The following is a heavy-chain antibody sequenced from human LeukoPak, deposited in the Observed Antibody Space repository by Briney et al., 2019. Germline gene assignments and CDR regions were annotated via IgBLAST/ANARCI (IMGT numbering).Heavy chain of an antibody. CDR2: IKQDGSEK. D-gene: IGHD3-10*01. J-gene: IGHJ6*03. CDR1: GFTFSSNW. Sequence: PGGSLRLSCAASGFTFSSNWMSWHRQAPGKGLEWVANIKQDGSEKYYVDSVKGRFTISRANAKTSLYLQMNSLRAEDTAVYYCVRIRGCGADYYYYYRDVWGKGSTVTVSS. CDR3: VRIRGCGADYYYYYRDV. V-gene: IGHV3-7*03.